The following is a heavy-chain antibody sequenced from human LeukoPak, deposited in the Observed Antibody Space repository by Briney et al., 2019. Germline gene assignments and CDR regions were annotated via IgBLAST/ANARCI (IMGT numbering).Heavy chain of an antibody. CDR1: GYSINDYW. D-gene: IGHD2-15*01. CDR3: ARQEYCSGGSCYTWLDP. CDR2: IYPADSDI. J-gene: IGHJ5*02. Sequence: GESLKISCKGSGYSINDYWIGWVRQMPGKGLEWMGIIYPADSDIRYSPSFQGQVTISADKSISTAYLQWSSLKASDTAMYYCARQEYCSGGSCYTWLDPWGQGTLVTVSS. V-gene: IGHV5-51*01.